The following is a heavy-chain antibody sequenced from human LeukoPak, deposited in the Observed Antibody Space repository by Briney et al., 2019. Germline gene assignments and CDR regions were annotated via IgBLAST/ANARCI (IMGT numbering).Heavy chain of an antibody. CDR1: GFTFSSYW. J-gene: IGHJ4*02. CDR2: IKQDGSEK. Sequence: PGGSLRLSCAASGFTFSSYWMSWVRQAPGKGLEWVANIKQDGSEKYYVDSVKGRFTISRDNAKNSLYLQMNSLRAEDTAVYYCARGCTNSVCPLFDYWGQGTLVTVSS. CDR3: ARGCTNSVCPLFDY. D-gene: IGHD2-8*01. V-gene: IGHV3-7*01.